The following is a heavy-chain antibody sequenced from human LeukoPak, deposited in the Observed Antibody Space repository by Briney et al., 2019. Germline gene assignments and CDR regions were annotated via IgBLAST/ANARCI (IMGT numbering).Heavy chain of an antibody. CDR3: VATVTTVYYFDY. D-gene: IGHD4-17*01. V-gene: IGHV3-30*03. J-gene: IGHJ4*02. Sequence: GGSLRLSCAASGFSFSYSGVHWVRQAPGKGPEWVAVISSDGNDKYYADSVKRRFTISRDNSKNTLYMQMNSLRGEDTAAYYCVATVTTVYYFDYWGQGPLVTASS. CDR1: GFSFSYSG. CDR2: ISSDGNDK.